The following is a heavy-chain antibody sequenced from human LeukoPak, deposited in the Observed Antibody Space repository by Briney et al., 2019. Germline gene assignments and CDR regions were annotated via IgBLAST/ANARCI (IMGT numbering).Heavy chain of an antibody. J-gene: IGHJ4*02. Sequence: GGSLRLSCAASEFTYSNYAMTWVRQAPGKGLEWVSTISAGGGATYYADSVKGRITISRDNSKNTLYLQMNSLRAEDTAAYYCAKSTRGSGSYGYLDHWGQGTLVTVSS. CDR3: AKSTRGSGSYGYLDH. D-gene: IGHD3-10*01. CDR2: ISAGGGAT. V-gene: IGHV3-23*01. CDR1: EFTYSNYA.